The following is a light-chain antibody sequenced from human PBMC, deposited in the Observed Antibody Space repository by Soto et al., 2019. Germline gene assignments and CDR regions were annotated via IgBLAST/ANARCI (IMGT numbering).Light chain of an antibody. CDR1: QSITSY. CDR2: AAS. V-gene: IGKV1-39*01. Sequence: DIQMTQSPSSLSASVGDRVTITCRASQSITSYLNWYQQKPGQAPKLLIYAASSLQSGVPSRFSGSGSGTDFTLTTSSLQPEDFADYYCQQSYSTPRTFGQGTKVEIK. CDR3: QQSYSTPRT. J-gene: IGKJ1*01.